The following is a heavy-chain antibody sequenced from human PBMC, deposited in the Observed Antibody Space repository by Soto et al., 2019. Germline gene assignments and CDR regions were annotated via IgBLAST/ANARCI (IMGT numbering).Heavy chain of an antibody. CDR1: GFIFSNYA. V-gene: IGHV3-23*01. D-gene: IGHD1-26*01. CDR3: AKGAIGRLDY. J-gene: IGHJ4*02. CDR2: IRGSGVTT. Sequence: DVQLLDSGGGLVQPGKSLRLSCAASGFIFSNYAMSWVRQAPGKGLEWVSTIRGSGVTTFYADSARGRFTISRDNFKNTLSLAMNSLTADDTAIYYCAKGAIGRLDYWGQGTLVTVSS.